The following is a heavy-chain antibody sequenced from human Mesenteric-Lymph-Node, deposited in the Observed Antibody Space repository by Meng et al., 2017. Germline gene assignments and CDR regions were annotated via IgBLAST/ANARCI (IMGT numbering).Heavy chain of an antibody. D-gene: IGHD3-22*01. CDR1: GFTFDDYG. V-gene: IGHV3-20*04. CDR3: ARALPYYYDSSGYFSPDAFDI. J-gene: IGHJ3*02. CDR2: INWNGGST. Sequence: SCKASGFTFDDYGMSWVRQAPGKGLEWVSGINWNGGSTGYADSVKGRFTISRDNAKNTLYLQMNSLRAEDTAVYYCARALPYYYDSSGYFSPDAFDIWGQGTRVTVAS.